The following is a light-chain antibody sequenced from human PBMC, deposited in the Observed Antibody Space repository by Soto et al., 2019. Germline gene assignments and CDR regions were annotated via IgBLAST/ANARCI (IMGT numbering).Light chain of an antibody. V-gene: IGLV2-14*01. CDR3: ISYTSSSTWV. CDR1: SSDVGGYNY. J-gene: IGLJ3*02. CDR2: DVS. Sequence: QSALTQPASVSGSPGQSITISCTGTSSDVGGYNYVSWYQQHPGKAPKLMIFDVSNRPSGVSNRFSGSKSGKTASLTISGLQAVDEADYYCISYTSSSTWVFGGGTKVTVL.